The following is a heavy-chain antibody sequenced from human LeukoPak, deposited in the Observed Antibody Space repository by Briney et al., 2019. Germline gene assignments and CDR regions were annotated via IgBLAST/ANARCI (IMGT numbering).Heavy chain of an antibody. Sequence: GGSLRLSCAASGFTFSSYAMSWVRQAPGKGLEWVSAISGSGGSTYYADSMKGRFTISRDNSKNTLYLQMNSLRAEDTAVYYCARTSHKRSAFYYYYYYMDVWGKGTTVTVSS. CDR2: ISGSGGST. V-gene: IGHV3-23*01. CDR3: ARTSHKRSAFYYYYYYMDV. CDR1: GFTFSSYA. D-gene: IGHD2-2*01. J-gene: IGHJ6*03.